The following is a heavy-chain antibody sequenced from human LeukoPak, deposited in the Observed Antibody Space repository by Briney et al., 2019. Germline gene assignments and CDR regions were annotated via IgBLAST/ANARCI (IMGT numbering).Heavy chain of an antibody. CDR2: ISGSGGST. V-gene: IGHV3-23*01. Sequence: PGGSLRLSCAASGFTFSSYAMSWVRQAPGKGLEWVSAISGSGGSTYYADSVKGRFTISRDNSKNTLYLQMNRLRAEDTAVYYYAKDVRCSSTSCLFDYWGQGTLVTVSS. CDR3: AKDVRCSSTSCLFDY. D-gene: IGHD2-2*01. CDR1: GFTFSSYA. J-gene: IGHJ4*02.